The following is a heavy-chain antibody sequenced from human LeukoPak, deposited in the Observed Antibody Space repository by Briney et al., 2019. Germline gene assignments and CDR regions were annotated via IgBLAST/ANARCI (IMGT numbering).Heavy chain of an antibody. J-gene: IGHJ4*02. CDR2: IIPIFGTA. V-gene: IGHV1-69*06. CDR3: ARSGTGAPLDY. Sequence: SVKVSCKASGGTFSSYAISWERQAPGQGLEWMGGIIPIFGTANYAQKFQGRVTITADKSTSTAYMELSSLRSEDTAVYYCARSGTGAPLDYWGQGTLVTVSS. D-gene: IGHD6-13*01. CDR1: GGTFSSYA.